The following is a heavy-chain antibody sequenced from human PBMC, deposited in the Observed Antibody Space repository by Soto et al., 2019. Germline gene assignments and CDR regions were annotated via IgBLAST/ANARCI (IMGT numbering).Heavy chain of an antibody. Sequence: QVQLQQWGAGLLKPSETLSLTCAVYGGSFIGYYWSWIRQPPGKGLEWSGEINHSGSTNYNPSLKSRVTISVDTSKNHLSLKLSSVTAADTAVYYCAREGYSISKYYFGYWGQGTMASVS. D-gene: IGHD6-13*01. CDR2: INHSGST. CDR3: AREGYSISKYYFGY. V-gene: IGHV4-34*01. J-gene: IGHJ4*02. CDR1: GGSFIGYY.